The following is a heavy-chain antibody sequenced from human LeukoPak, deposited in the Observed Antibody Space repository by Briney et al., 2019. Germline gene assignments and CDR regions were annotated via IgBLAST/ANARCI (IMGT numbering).Heavy chain of an antibody. CDR3: ARDGQWYSSGWYEYFQH. V-gene: IGHV3-74*01. D-gene: IGHD6-19*01. Sequence: GGSLRLSCAASGFTFSSYAMSWVRHAPGKGLVWVSRINSDGSSTSYADSVKGRFTISRDNAKNTLYLQMNSLRAEDTAVYYCARDGQWYSSGWYEYFQHWGQGTLVTVSS. CDR1: GFTFSSYA. J-gene: IGHJ1*01. CDR2: INSDGSST.